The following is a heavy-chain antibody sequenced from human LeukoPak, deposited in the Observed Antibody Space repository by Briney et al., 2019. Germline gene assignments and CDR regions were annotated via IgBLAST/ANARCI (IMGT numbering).Heavy chain of an antibody. D-gene: IGHD3-22*01. CDR2: INPNSGVT. V-gene: IGHV1-2*04. J-gene: IGHJ3*02. CDR1: GYIFIGYH. CDR3: ATTRSYYYDNSGPDAFDI. Sequence: ASVKVSCKASGYIFIGYHIHWVRQAPGQGLEWMGWINPNSGVTNYAQKFQGWVAMTRDTSISTAYMELSRLRSDDTAVYYCATTRSYYYDNSGPDAFDIWGQGTMVTVSS.